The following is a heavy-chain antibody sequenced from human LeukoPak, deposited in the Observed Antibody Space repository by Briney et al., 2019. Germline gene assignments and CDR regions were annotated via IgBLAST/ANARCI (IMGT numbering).Heavy chain of an antibody. CDR1: GFTYSSYD. J-gene: IGHJ4*02. Sequence: GGSLRLSCAASGFTYSSYDMSWVRQAPGKGLGWVSRINSDGGRTIYADSVKGRFTVSRDNAKNTLYLQMNSLRAEDTAVYYCARVGAIVARLPHFDYWGQGTLVTVSS. CDR3: ARVGAIVARLPHFDY. V-gene: IGHV3-74*01. CDR2: INSDGGRT. D-gene: IGHD5-12*01.